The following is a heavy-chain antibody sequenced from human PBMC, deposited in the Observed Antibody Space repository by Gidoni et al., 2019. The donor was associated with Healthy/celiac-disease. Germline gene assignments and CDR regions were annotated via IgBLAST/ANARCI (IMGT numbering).Heavy chain of an antibody. CDR3: ARVVSPMVRGVKAPRDDYYYMDV. Sequence: QVQLQQWGAGLLKPSETLSLTCAVYGGSFSGYYWSWIRQPPGKGLEWIGEINHSGSTNYNPSLKSRVTISVDTSKNQFSLKLSSVTAADTAVYYCARVVSPMVRGVKAPRDDYYYMDVWGKGTTVTVSS. CDR2: INHSGST. J-gene: IGHJ6*03. D-gene: IGHD3-10*01. V-gene: IGHV4-34*01. CDR1: GGSFSGYY.